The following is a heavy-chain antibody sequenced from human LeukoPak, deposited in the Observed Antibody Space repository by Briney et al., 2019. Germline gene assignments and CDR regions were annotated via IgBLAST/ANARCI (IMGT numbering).Heavy chain of an antibody. CDR1: GFTFSSYG. D-gene: IGHD3-22*01. Sequence: GGSLRLSCAASGFTFSSYGMHWVRQAPGKGLEWVSAISGSGGSTYYADSVKGRFTISRDNSKNTLYLQMNSLRAEDTAVYYCAKDLSYYYDSSGLTAMYFDYWGQGTLVTVSS. CDR2: ISGSGGST. CDR3: AKDLSYYYDSSGLTAMYFDY. V-gene: IGHV3-23*01. J-gene: IGHJ4*02.